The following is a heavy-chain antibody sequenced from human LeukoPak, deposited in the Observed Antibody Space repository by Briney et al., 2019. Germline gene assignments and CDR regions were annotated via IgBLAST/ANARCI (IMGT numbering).Heavy chain of an antibody. CDR3: AKAELGVVTFFDY. J-gene: IGHJ4*02. Sequence: PGGSLRLSCAASGFTFSDYALGWVRQAPGRGLEWVATLSGSGAGTYYSDSVQGRFTISRDNSKRTLFLQMNSLRAEDTAFYYCAKAELGVVTFFDYWGQGTLVTVSS. CDR1: GFTFSDYA. V-gene: IGHV3-23*01. D-gene: IGHD3-3*01. CDR2: LSGSGAGT.